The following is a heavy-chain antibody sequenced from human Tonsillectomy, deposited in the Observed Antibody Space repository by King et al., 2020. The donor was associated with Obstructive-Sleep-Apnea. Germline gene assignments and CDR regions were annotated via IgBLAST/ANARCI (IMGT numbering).Heavy chain of an antibody. D-gene: IGHD2-8*01. CDR1: GFTFSRYD. Sequence: VQLVESGGGVVQPGRSLRLSCAASGFTFSRYDMHWVRQAPGKGLEWVAVIRYDEKNRYYADSVKGRFTISRDNSKNMLYLQVNSLRAEDTAVYYCAKEDRAGNPLLNVYYYGLDVWGQGTTVTVSP. CDR3: AKEDRAGNPLLNVYYYGLDV. CDR2: IRYDEKNR. V-gene: IGHV3-33*06. J-gene: IGHJ6*01.